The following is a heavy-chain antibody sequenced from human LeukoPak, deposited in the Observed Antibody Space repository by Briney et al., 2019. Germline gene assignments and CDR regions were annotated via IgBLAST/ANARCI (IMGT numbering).Heavy chain of an antibody. CDR1: GYSFTSYW. Sequence: GESLKISCKGSGYSFTSYWIGWVRQMPGKGLERMGIIYPGDSDTKYSPSFQGQVTISADKSISTAYLQWSSLKASDTAMYYCARGGDGRIIMLSAAVTSFNYWGQGTLVTVSS. CDR2: IYPGDSDT. J-gene: IGHJ4*02. D-gene: IGHD2-2*01. V-gene: IGHV5-51*01. CDR3: ARGGDGRIIMLSAAVTSFNY.